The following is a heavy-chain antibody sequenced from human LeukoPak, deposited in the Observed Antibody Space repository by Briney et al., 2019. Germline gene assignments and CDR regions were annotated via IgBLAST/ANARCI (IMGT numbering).Heavy chain of an antibody. CDR2: INHSGST. D-gene: IGHD4-17*01. V-gene: IGHV4-34*01. CDR3: ARGRYYGDYG. CDR1: GGSYSGYY. J-gene: IGHJ3*01. Sequence: SETLSLTRAAYGGSYSGYYRSWIRQPPGKGLEWIGEINHSGSTNYNPSLKSRVTISVDTSKNQFSLKLSSVTAADTAVYYCARGRYYGDYGWGQGTMVTVSS.